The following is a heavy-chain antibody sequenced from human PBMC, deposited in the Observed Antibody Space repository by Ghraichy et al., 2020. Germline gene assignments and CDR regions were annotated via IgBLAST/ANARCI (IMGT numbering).Heavy chain of an antibody. V-gene: IGHV1-69*13. CDR3: AREILGYGGNSVYGDY. Sequence: SVKVSCKASGGTFSSYAISWVRQAPGQGLEWMGGIIPIFGTANYAQKFQGRVTITADESTSTAYMELSSLRSEDTAVYYCAREILGYGGNSVYGDYWGQGTLVTVSS. J-gene: IGHJ4*02. CDR1: GGTFSSYA. CDR2: IIPIFGTA. D-gene: IGHD4-23*01.